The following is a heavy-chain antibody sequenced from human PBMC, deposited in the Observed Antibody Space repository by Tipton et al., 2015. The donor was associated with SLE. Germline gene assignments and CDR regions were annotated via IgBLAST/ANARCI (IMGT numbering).Heavy chain of an antibody. Sequence: TLSLTCTVSGASISSGSYYWNWIRQPAGKGREWIGRVYSSGTTNDNSSLKSRVTRSVDTSKNQFSLKLSSVTAADTAVYYCARDGGSRWSLVAFDTWGQGIMVTGFS. V-gene: IGHV4-61*02. CDR3: ARDGGSRWSLVAFDT. D-gene: IGHD6-13*01. CDR2: VYSSGTT. CDR1: GASISSGSYY. J-gene: IGHJ3*02.